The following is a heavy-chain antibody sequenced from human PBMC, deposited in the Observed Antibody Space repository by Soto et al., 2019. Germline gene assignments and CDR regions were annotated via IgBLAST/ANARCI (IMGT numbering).Heavy chain of an antibody. V-gene: IGHV4-30-4*01. D-gene: IGHD3-3*01. CDR2: IYYSGST. CDR1: GGSISSGAYC. Sequence: KPSETLSLTCTVSGGSISSGAYCWSCIRQPPGKGREWVGFIYYSGSTYYNPSLKSRVTISLDTSKNQFSLKLSSVTAADTAVYYCARDGGITIFERALTELYGVDVWGQGTTVTVSS. J-gene: IGHJ6*02. CDR3: ARDGGITIFERALTELYGVDV.